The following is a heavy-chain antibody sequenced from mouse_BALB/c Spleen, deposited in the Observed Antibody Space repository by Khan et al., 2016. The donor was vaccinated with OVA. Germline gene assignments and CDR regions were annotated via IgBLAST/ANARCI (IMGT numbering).Heavy chain of an antibody. CDR3: ARIYGGDVDY. D-gene: IGHD1-1*01. J-gene: IGHJ2*01. CDR1: GYSITSDYA. CDR2: ISYSGKT. V-gene: IGHV3-2*02. Sequence: EVQLQESGPGLVKPSQSLSLTCTVTGYSITSDYAWNWIRQFPGNKLEWMGYISYSGKTKYNPSLKSRISINRDTSKNQFFLQLNSVTTEDTATYYCARIYGGDVDYWGQGTTLTVSS.